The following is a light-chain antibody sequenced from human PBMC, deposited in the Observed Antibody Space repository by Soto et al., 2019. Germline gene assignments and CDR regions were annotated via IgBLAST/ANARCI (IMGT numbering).Light chain of an antibody. CDR2: DAS. CDR1: QNINAW. V-gene: IGKV1-5*01. J-gene: IGKJ1*01. Sequence: DIHIAPLSSSLSVSVGDRVTNTCRPSQNINAWLAWYQQRPGQAPKLLIYDASTVQSGVPSRFSGSGSGTEFTLTISSLQPDDSATYYCHHYSLYSPWTFGQGTKVDIK. CDR3: HHYSLYSPWT.